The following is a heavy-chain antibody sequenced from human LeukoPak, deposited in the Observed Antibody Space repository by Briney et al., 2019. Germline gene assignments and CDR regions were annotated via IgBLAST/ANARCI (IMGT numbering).Heavy chain of an antibody. Sequence: GRSLRLSCAASGFTFSSYAMSWVRQAPGKGLEWVSAISGSGGSTYYADSVKGRFTISRDNARNSLNLQMNSLGSEDTAVYYCARAPGSGHNYLDYWGQGALVTVSS. CDR1: GFTFSSYA. V-gene: IGHV3-23*01. J-gene: IGHJ4*02. CDR3: ARAPGSGHNYLDY. CDR2: ISGSGGST. D-gene: IGHD5-12*01.